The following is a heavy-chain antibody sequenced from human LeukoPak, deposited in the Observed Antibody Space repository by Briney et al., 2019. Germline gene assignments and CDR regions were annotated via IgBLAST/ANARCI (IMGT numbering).Heavy chain of an antibody. CDR2: ISGSGGST. CDR3: ARAVYGSDGMDV. CDR1: GFTFSSYA. V-gene: IGHV3-23*01. Sequence: GGSLRLSCAASGFTFSSYAMSWVRQAPGKGLEWVSAISGSGGSTYYADSVKGRFTISADKSISTAYLQWSSLKASDTAMYYCARAVYGSDGMDVWGQGTTVTVSS. J-gene: IGHJ6*02. D-gene: IGHD4-17*01.